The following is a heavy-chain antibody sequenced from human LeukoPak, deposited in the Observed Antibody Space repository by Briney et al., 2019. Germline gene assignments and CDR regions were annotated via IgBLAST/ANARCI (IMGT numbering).Heavy chain of an antibody. V-gene: IGHV3-23*01. D-gene: IGHD3-22*01. CDR2: ISGSGGST. CDR3: AKGGSNYYPYYFDY. J-gene: IGHJ4*02. CDR1: GFTFSNYA. Sequence: GGSLRLSCAASGFTFSNYAMGWVRQAPGKGLEWVSGISGSGGSTYYADSVKGRFTISRDNSRNTLYLQMNSLRAEDTAVYYCAKGGSNYYPYYFDYWGQGTLVTVPS.